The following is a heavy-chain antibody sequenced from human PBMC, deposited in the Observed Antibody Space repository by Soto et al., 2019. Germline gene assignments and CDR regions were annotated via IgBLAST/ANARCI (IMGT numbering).Heavy chain of an antibody. CDR1: GGSISSSSYY. J-gene: IGHJ5*02. CDR3: ARLSSGWYWFDP. CDR2: IYYSGST. Sequence: QLQLQESGPGLVKPSETLSLTCTVSGGSISSSSYYWGWIRQPPGKGLEWIGSIYYSGSTYYNPSLKSRLTISVDTSKNQFSLKLSSVTAADTAVYYCARLSSGWYWFDPWGQGTLVTVSS. D-gene: IGHD6-19*01. V-gene: IGHV4-39*01.